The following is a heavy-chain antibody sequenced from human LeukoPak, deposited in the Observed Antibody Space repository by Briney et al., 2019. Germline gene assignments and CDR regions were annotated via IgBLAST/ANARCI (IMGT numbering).Heavy chain of an antibody. J-gene: IGHJ3*02. CDR3: ARDLTAMVTGAFDI. CDR2: VIPIFGTA. D-gene: IGHD5-18*01. V-gene: IGHV1-69*05. Sequence: SVKVSCKASGGTFSSYAISWVRQAPGQGLEWMGGVIPIFGTANYAQKFQGRVTITTDESTSTAYMELSSLRSEDTAVYYCARDLTAMVTGAFDIWGQGTMVTVSS. CDR1: GGTFSSYA.